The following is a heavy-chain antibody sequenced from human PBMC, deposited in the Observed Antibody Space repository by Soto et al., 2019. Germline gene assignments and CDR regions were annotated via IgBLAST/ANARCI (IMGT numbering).Heavy chain of an antibody. D-gene: IGHD4-17*01. Sequence: EMQLVESGGGLVKPGGSLRLSCAVSGFTFTNAWMNWVRQAPGKGLEWVGHVKSKADGGTSDYAAPVRGRFTISRDDLRETLYLQMHRLTTEDTAVYFCTIDDYGDHAPMDYWGRGTLVTVSS. J-gene: IGHJ4*02. CDR1: GFTFTNAW. CDR3: TIDDYGDHAPMDY. V-gene: IGHV3-15*01. CDR2: VKSKADGGTS.